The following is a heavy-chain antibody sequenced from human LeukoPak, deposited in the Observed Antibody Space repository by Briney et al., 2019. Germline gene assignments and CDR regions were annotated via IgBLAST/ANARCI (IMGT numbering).Heavy chain of an antibody. J-gene: IGHJ4*02. V-gene: IGHV3-9*01. D-gene: IGHD6-19*01. CDR2: ISWNSGSI. Sequence: PGRSLRLSCAASGFTFDDYAMHWVRQAPGKGLEWVSGISWNSGSIGYADSVKGRFTISRDNAKNSLYLQMNSLRAEDTALYYCAKDRNAVAGDPYSDYWGQGTLVTVSS. CDR1: GFTFDDYA. CDR3: AKDRNAVAGDPYSDY.